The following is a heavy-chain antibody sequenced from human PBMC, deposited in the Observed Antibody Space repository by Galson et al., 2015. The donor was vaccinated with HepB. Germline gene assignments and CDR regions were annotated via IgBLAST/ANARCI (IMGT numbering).Heavy chain of an antibody. J-gene: IGHJ4*02. CDR3: ARCSGSYFFEY. CDR1: GGSISSPTYY. D-gene: IGHD1-26*01. V-gene: IGHV4-39*01. Sequence: ETLSLTCTVSGGSISSPTYYWGWIRQPPGKGLEWIGSIYYSGSTYYNTSLKSRVTISADTSKNQFSLKLSAVTAVDRAVYYCARCSGSYFFEYWGQGILVTVSS. CDR2: IYYSGST.